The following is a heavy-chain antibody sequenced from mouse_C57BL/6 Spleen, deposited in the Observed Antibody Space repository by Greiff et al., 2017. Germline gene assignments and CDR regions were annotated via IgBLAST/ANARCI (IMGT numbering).Heavy chain of an antibody. V-gene: IGHV6-3*01. J-gene: IGHJ1*03. CDR2: IRLKSDNYAT. CDR3: TGGDGYYPYWYFDV. Sequence: EVQLQESGGGLVQPGGSMKLSCVASGFTFSNYWMNWVRQSPEKGLEWVAQIRLKSDNYATHYAESVKGRFTISRDDSKSSVYLQMNNLRAEDTGIYYCTGGDGYYPYWYFDVWGTGTTVTVSS. D-gene: IGHD2-3*01. CDR1: GFTFSNYW.